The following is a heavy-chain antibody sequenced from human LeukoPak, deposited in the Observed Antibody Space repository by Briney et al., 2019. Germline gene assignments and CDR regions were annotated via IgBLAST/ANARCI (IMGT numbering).Heavy chain of an antibody. CDR3: ARRYSSSWYNYYDYYMDV. CDR2: IIPIFGTA. Sequence: SVKVSCKASGGTFSSYAISWVRQAPGQGLEWMGGIIPIFGTANYAQKFQGRVTITADESTSTAYMELSSLRSEDTAVYYCARRYSSSWYNYYDYYMDVWGKGTTVTISS. J-gene: IGHJ6*03. CDR1: GGTFSSYA. D-gene: IGHD6-13*01. V-gene: IGHV1-69*13.